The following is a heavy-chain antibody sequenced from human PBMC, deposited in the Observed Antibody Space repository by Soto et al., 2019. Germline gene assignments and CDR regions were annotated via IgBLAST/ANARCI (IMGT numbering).Heavy chain of an antibody. CDR2: LSSSGSTT. V-gene: IGHV3-48*03. D-gene: IGHD3-22*01. CDR3: TRTMIPRY. CDR1: GLTFSDYE. Sequence: GSLRLSCAASGLTFSDYEMNWVRQAPGKGLEWVSYLSSSGSTTYYADSVKGRFTISRDNAKNSLYLQMNSLRAEDTAVYYCTRTMIPRYWGQGTLVTVSS. J-gene: IGHJ4*02.